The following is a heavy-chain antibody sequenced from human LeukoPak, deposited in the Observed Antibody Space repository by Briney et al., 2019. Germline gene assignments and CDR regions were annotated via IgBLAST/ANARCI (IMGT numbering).Heavy chain of an antibody. CDR1: GGSISSNTNP. V-gene: IGHV4-39*07. CDR3: ARGSTYYYDSTTVQRTAPFDY. J-gene: IGHJ4*02. D-gene: IGHD3-22*01. Sequence: KTSETLSLTCTVSGGSISSNTNPWGCLRQPPGKGLECIGRIYNIGTTYYNPSLKSRVTISVDSSKNPLSLKLSSVTAADTAVYYCARGSTYYYDSTTVQRTAPFDYWGQGTLVTVSS. CDR2: IYNIGTT.